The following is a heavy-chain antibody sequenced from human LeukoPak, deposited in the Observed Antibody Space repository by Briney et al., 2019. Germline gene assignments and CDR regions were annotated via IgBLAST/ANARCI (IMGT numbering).Heavy chain of an antibody. CDR1: GFTFSNAW. CDR3: TASGSYLPRFDY. J-gene: IGHJ4*02. D-gene: IGHD1-26*01. CDR2: IKSKTDGGTT. V-gene: IGHV3-15*01. Sequence: PGGSLRLSCAASGFTFSNAWMSWVRQAPGKGLEWVGRIKSKTDGGTTDYAAPVKGRFTISRDDSKNTLYLQMNSLKTEDTAVYYCTASGSYLPRFDYWGQGTLVTVSS.